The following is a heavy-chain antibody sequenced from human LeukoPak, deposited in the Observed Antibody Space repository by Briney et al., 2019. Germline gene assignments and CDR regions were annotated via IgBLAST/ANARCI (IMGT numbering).Heavy chain of an antibody. Sequence: GGSLRLSCTVSGFTVSSNSMSWVRQAPGKGLEWVSSISGSGGSTYYADSVKGRFTISRDNSKNTVYLQMNSLRAEDTAVYYCAKDQVVAPKLGNDAFDIWGQGTMVTVSS. J-gene: IGHJ3*02. D-gene: IGHD3-22*01. CDR1: GFTVSSNS. CDR3: AKDQVVAPKLGNDAFDI. CDR2: ISGSGGST. V-gene: IGHV3-23*01.